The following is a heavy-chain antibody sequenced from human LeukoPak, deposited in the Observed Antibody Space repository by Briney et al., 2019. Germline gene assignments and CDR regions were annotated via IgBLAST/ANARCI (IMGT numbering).Heavy chain of an antibody. D-gene: IGHD3-10*01. J-gene: IGHJ6*02. CDR2: IGSGSGGTT. Sequence: GGSLRLSCAASGFTFSSYAMRWVRQAPGKGLEWVSAIGSGSGGTTIYADSVKGRFTISRDNSKNTLYLQMSSLRGEDTAVYYCVKNYESGRGVPYGMDVWGQGTTVTVSS. CDR1: GFTFSSYA. CDR3: VKNYESGRGVPYGMDV. V-gene: IGHV3-23*01.